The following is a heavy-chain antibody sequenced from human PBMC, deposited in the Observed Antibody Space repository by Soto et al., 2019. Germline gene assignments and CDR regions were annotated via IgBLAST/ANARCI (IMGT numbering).Heavy chain of an antibody. Sequence: GGSLRLSCAASGFTFDDYAMHWVRQAPGKGLEWVSGISWNSGSIGYADSVKGRFTISRDNAKNSLYLQMNSLRAEVTALYYCAKDYGPYCSSTSCPYDAFDIWGQGTMVTVSS. CDR3: AKDYGPYCSSTSCPYDAFDI. CDR2: ISWNSGSI. D-gene: IGHD2-2*01. CDR1: GFTFDDYA. V-gene: IGHV3-9*01. J-gene: IGHJ3*02.